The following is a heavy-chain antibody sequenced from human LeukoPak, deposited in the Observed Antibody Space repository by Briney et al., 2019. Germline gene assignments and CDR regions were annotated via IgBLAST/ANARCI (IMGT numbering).Heavy chain of an antibody. CDR1: GFTFSSYA. CDR2: ISGSGGST. CDR3: AKGSIVVVPAAQFDP. D-gene: IGHD2-2*01. J-gene: IGHJ5*02. V-gene: IGHV3-23*01. Sequence: GGSLRLSCAASGFTFSSYAMSWVRQAPGKGLEWVSAISGSGGSTYYADSVKGRFTISRDNSKNTLYLQMNSLRAEDTAVYHCAKGSIVVVPAAQFDPWGQGTLVTVSS.